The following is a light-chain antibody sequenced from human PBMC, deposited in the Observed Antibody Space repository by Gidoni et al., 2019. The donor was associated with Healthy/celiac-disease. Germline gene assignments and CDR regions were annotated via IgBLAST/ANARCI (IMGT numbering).Light chain of an antibody. CDR1: QSISSR. V-gene: IGKV1-5*01. J-gene: IGKJ3*01. Sequence: DIQMTQSPSTLSASVGDRVTITCRASQSISSRLAWYQQKPGKAPKLLIYDASSLESGVPSRCSGSGSGTEFTLTISSLQPDDFATYYCQQYNSSPFTFGPGTKVDIK. CDR3: QQYNSSPFT. CDR2: DAS.